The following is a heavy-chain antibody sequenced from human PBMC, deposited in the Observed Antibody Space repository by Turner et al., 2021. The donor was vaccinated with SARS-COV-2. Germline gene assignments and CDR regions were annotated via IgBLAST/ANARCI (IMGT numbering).Heavy chain of an antibody. CDR3: ATWRDGYNWGAFHI. D-gene: IGHD5-12*01. Sequence: QVQLVQSGAEMKKPGASVKVSCKVSGYTLTELSMHWVRQAPGKGLECMGGFDPEDGETIYAQKFQGRVTMTEDTSTDTAYMELSSLRSEDSAMYYCATWRDGYNWGAFHIWGQGTMVTVSS. V-gene: IGHV1-24*01. J-gene: IGHJ3*02. CDR1: GYTLTELS. CDR2: FDPEDGET.